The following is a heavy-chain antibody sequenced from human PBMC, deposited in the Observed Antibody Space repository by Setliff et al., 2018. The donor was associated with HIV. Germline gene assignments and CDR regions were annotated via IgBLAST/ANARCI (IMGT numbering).Heavy chain of an antibody. CDR2: IKSKTDGGTT. CDR3: VAVTSLGGFKVLGS. V-gene: IGHV3-15*01. J-gene: IGHJ4*02. D-gene: IGHD3-16*01. Sequence: NWVRQAPGKGLEWIGRIKSKTDGGTTDYAAPVKGRFTISRDDSKNTLYLQMNSLKTEDTAVYYCVAVTSLGGFKVLGSWGQGTLVTVSS.